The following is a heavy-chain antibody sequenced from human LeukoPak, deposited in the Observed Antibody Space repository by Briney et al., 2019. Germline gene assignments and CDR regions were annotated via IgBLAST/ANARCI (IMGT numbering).Heavy chain of an antibody. CDR3: AKDFLRYYGDYRWFDP. V-gene: IGHV3-30*02. CDR2: IRYDGSNK. D-gene: IGHD4-17*01. CDR1: GFTFSSYG. Sequence: PGGSLRLSCAASGFTFSSYGMHWVRQAPGKGLEWVAFIRYDGSNKYYADSVKGRFTISRDNSKNTLYLQMNSLRAEDTAVYYCAKDFLRYYGDYRWFDPWGQGTLVTVSS. J-gene: IGHJ5*02.